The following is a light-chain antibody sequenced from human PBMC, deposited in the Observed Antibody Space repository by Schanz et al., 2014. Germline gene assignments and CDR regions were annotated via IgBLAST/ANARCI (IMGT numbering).Light chain of an antibody. CDR2: ENI. V-gene: IGLV1-44*01. CDR1: SSNIGSNP. Sequence: QSVLTQPPSASGTPGQSVTISCSGSSSNIGSNPVNWYQQVPGTAPKLLIYENIQRPSGVPVRFSGSKSGTSASLAITGLQAEDEADYYCQSYDSSLSAYVVFGGGTKLTVL. J-gene: IGLJ2*01. CDR3: QSYDSSLSAYVV.